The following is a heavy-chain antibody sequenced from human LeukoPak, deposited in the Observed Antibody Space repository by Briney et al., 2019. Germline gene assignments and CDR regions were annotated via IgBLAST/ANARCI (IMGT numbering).Heavy chain of an antibody. V-gene: IGHV5-51*01. Sequence: HGASLQISCKGSGYSFTSYWIGWVRQMPGKGLECMGVINPGDSETKYSPSFQGQVTISADKSISTAYLQWSSLKASDTAMYYCARPGYRSRYFDYWGQGALVTVSS. CDR3: ARPGYRSRYFDY. CDR1: GYSFTSYW. D-gene: IGHD6-19*01. CDR2: INPGDSET. J-gene: IGHJ4*02.